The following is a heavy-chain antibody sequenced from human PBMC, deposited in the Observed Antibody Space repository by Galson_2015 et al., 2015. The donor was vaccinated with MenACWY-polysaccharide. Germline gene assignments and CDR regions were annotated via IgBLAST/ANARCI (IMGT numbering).Heavy chain of an antibody. Sequence: SVKVSCKASGYTFTSYDIKWVRQATGQGLEWMGWMNPNSANTGYAPKFQGRVTMTRNTSISTDYMELSSLTSEDTAVYYCARGRRDTAVAATAAVSLDYWGQGILVTVSS. D-gene: IGHD6-19*01. CDR1: GYTFTSYD. CDR2: MNPNSANT. J-gene: IGHJ4*02. V-gene: IGHV1-8*01. CDR3: ARGRRDTAVAATAAVSLDY.